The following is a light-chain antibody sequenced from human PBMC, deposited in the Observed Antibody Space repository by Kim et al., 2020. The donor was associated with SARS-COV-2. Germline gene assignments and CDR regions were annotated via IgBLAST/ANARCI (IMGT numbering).Light chain of an antibody. CDR1: QSVSSSY. CDR2: GAS. CDR3: QQYGSSPLT. J-gene: IGKJ4*01. Sequence: SPGERATPSCRASQSVSSSYLAWYQQKPGQAPRLLIYGASSRATGIPDRFSGSGSGTDFTLTISRLEPEDFAVYYCQQYGSSPLTFDGGTKVEIK. V-gene: IGKV3-20*01.